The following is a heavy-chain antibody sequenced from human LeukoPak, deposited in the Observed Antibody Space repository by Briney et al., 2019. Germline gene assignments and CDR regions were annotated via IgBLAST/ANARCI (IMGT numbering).Heavy chain of an antibody. D-gene: IGHD2-2*01. V-gene: IGHV4-59*08. CDR3: ARRAYCSSSSCYVWFDP. CDR2: IYYSGST. J-gene: IGHJ5*02. CDR1: GGSISSYY. Sequence: SETLSLTCTVSGGSISSYYWSWIRQPPGRGLEWIWYIYYSGSTHYNPSLKSRVTISVDTSKNQFSLKLSSVTAADTAVYYCARRAYCSSSSCYVWFDPWGQGTLVTVSS.